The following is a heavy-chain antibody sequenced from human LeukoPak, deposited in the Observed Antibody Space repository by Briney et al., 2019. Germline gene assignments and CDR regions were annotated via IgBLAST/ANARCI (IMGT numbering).Heavy chain of an antibody. CDR3: ARWSGQQLVLDY. V-gene: IGHV4-59*08. Sequence: SETLSLTCTVSGGSISSYYWSWIRQPPGKGLEWIGYIYYSGSTNYNPSLKSRVTISVDTSKNQFSLKPSSVTAADTAVYYCARWSGQQLVLDYWGQGTLVTVSS. D-gene: IGHD6-13*01. CDR2: IYYSGST. CDR1: GGSISSYY. J-gene: IGHJ4*02.